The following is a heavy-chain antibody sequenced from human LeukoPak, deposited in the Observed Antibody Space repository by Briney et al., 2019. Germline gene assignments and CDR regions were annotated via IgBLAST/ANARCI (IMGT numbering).Heavy chain of an antibody. D-gene: IGHD6-13*01. CDR3: ATGTNGLYGSNRFQGYFDD. V-gene: IGHV1-69*17. CDR2: ITPTYGLV. Sequence: ASVKVSCKASGGTFSKYAISWVRQAPGQGLEWMGGITPTYGLVHYAQKFQGRVTLTTDTSTGTADLEMNSLTFEDTAVYYCATGTNGLYGSNRFQGYFDDWGQGTLVTVLS. CDR1: GGTFSKYA. J-gene: IGHJ4*02.